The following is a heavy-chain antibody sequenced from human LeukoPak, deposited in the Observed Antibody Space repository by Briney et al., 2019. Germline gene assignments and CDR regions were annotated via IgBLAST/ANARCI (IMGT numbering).Heavy chain of an antibody. CDR3: ARENSGYGMDV. D-gene: IGHD3-10*01. Sequence: ASVKVSCKASGYTFTSYYMHWVRQAPGQGLEWMGIINPSGGSTSYAQKFQGRVTMTRDTSTGTVYMELSSLRSEDTAVYYCARENSGYGMDVWGQGTTVTVSS. CDR1: GYTFTSYY. V-gene: IGHV1-46*01. CDR2: INPSGGST. J-gene: IGHJ6*02.